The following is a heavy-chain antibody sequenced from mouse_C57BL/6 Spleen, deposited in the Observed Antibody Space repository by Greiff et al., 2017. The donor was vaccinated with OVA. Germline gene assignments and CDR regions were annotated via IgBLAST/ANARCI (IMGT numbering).Heavy chain of an antibody. D-gene: IGHD1-1*01. Sequence: DVHLVESGEGLVKPGGSLKLSCAASGFTFSSYAMSWVRQTPEKRLEWVAYISSGGDYIYYADTVKGRFTISRDNARNTLYLQMSSLKSEDTAMYYCTRGHGSSYGYFDVWGTGTTVTVSS. CDR1: GFTFSSYA. CDR3: TRGHGSSYGYFDV. J-gene: IGHJ1*03. CDR2: ISSGGDYI. V-gene: IGHV5-9-1*02.